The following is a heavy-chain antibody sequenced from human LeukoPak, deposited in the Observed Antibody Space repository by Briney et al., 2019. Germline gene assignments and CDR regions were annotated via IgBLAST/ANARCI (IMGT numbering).Heavy chain of an antibody. CDR3: ARGPEGDDILTSDY. CDR1: GFTFSSYW. V-gene: IGHV3-7*01. J-gene: IGHJ4*02. CDR2: IKQDGSEK. Sequence: GGSLRLSCAASGFTFSSYWMSWVRQAPGKGLEWVANIKQDGSEKYYVDSVKGRFTISRDNAKNSLYLQMNSLRAEDTAVYYCARGPEGDDILTSDYWGQGTLVTVSS. D-gene: IGHD3-9*01.